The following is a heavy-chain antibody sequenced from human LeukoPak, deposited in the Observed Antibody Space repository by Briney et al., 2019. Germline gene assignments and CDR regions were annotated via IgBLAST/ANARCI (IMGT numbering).Heavy chain of an antibody. Sequence: PGGTLRLSCAASGFTFRSYGMSWVRQAPGKGLEWVSAISGSGGTTYYADSVKGRFTISRDNSKNTLYLQMNSLRAEDTAVYYCTTVSGLYYFDYWGQGTLVTVSS. CDR2: ISGSGGTT. CDR3: TTVSGLYYFDY. V-gene: IGHV3-23*01. D-gene: IGHD2-8*02. J-gene: IGHJ4*02. CDR1: GFTFRSYG.